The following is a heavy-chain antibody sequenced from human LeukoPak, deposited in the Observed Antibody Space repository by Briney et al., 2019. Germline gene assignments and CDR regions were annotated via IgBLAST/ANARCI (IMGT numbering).Heavy chain of an antibody. D-gene: IGHD1/OR15-1a*01. V-gene: IGHV1-2*02. CDR1: GYTLTDYY. CDR2: INPSSGAT. J-gene: IGHJ4*02. CDR3: AREVGSNWNSLAY. Sequence: ASVKVSCKASGYTLTDYYLHWVRQAPGQGFEWMGWINPSSGATTYPQNFQGRVTMTRGTSISTAYMELSSLKSDDTAVYYCAREVGSNWNSLAYWGQGTLVTVSS.